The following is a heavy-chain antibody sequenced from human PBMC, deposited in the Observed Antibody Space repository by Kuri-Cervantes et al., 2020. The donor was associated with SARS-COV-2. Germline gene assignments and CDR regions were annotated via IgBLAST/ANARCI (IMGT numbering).Heavy chain of an antibody. CDR1: GYTLTEFS. Sequence: ASVKVSCKVSGYTLTEFSIHWARQAPGKGLEWMGGFDPEDGETIYAQKFQGRVTMTEDTSTDTAYMELSSLRSEDTAVYYCATVPGSGIAVVAPFDYWGQGTLVTVSS. CDR2: FDPEDGET. D-gene: IGHD6-19*01. CDR3: ATVPGSGIAVVAPFDY. V-gene: IGHV1-24*01. J-gene: IGHJ4*02.